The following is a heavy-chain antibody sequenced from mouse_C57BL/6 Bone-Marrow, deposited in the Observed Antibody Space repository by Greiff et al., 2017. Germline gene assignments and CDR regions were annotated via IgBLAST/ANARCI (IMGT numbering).Heavy chain of an antibody. CDR2: IDPSDSYT. CDR1: GYTFTSYW. D-gene: IGHD1-1*01. CDR3: ARADYYYGSSYFYWYFDV. J-gene: IGHJ1*03. V-gene: IGHV1-69*01. Sequence: VKLQESGPELVKPGASVKISCKSSGYTFTSYWMHWVKQRPGQGLEWIGEIDPSDSYTNYNQKFKGKSTLTVDKSSSTAYMQLSSLTSEDSAVYYCARADYYYGSSYFYWYFDVWGTGTTVTVSS.